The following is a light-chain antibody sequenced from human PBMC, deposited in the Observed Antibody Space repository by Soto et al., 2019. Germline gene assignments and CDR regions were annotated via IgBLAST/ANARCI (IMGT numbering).Light chain of an antibody. CDR1: QSVSSN. Sequence: EVAVTQSPATLSVSPGERVTLSCRASQSVSSNLAWYQQKPGRAPRLLIYGASTRATGIPARFSGSGSGTEFPLTISSLQSEDFAVYYCHQYNNWPRTFGRGTKVEIK. CDR3: HQYNNWPRT. CDR2: GAS. V-gene: IGKV3-15*01. J-gene: IGKJ1*01.